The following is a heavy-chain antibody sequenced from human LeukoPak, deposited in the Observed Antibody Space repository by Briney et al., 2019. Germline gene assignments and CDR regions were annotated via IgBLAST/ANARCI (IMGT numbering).Heavy chain of an antibody. Sequence: GGSLRLSCAASGFTFSSYSMNWVRQAPGKGLEWFSVIYGAGAGITYYIDSVKGRFTISRDNSRNTVYLQMNSLRAEDTAVYYCARELGDWGQGTLVTVSS. CDR3: ARELGD. CDR1: GFTFSSYS. CDR2: IYGAGAGIT. V-gene: IGHV3-53*01. J-gene: IGHJ4*02.